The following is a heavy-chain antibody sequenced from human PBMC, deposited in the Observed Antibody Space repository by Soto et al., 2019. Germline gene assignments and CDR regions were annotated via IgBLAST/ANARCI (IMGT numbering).Heavy chain of an antibody. V-gene: IGHV3-48*03. CDR3: ATRSGGGGAFDI. D-gene: IGHD3-10*01. CDR1: RFTFNTYE. J-gene: IGHJ3*02. Sequence: GGSLRLSCAASRFTFNTYEMNWVRQAPGKGLEWVSYISSSGSTTYYADSVKGRFTISRDNAKNSLFLHMNSLRAEDTAIYYCATRSGGGGAFDIWGQGTMVTVSS. CDR2: ISSSGSTT.